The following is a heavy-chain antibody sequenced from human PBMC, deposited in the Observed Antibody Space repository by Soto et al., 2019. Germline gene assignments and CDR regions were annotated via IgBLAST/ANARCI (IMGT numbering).Heavy chain of an antibody. J-gene: IGHJ2*01. V-gene: IGHV3-33*01. CDR3: ARIASSSWRYWYFDL. CDR1: GFTFSSYG. CDR2: IWYDGSNK. D-gene: IGHD6-13*01. Sequence: QVQLVESGGGVVQPGRSLRLSCAASGFTFSSYGMHWVRQAPGKGLEWVAVIWYDGSNKYYADSVKGRFTISRDNSKNTLYLKMNSLRAEDTAVYYCARIASSSWRYWYFDLWGRGTLVTVSS.